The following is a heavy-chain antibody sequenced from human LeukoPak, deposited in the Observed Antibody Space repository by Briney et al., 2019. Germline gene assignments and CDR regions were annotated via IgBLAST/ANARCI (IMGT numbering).Heavy chain of an antibody. CDR1: GGTFSSYA. J-gene: IGHJ4*02. Sequence: SVKVSCKASGGTFSSYAISWVRQAPGQGLEWMGGIIPIFGTANYAQKFQGRVTITADESTSTAYMELSSLRSEDTAVYYCARAGSGELLPDYYFDYWGQGTLVTVSS. V-gene: IGHV1-69*13. CDR3: ARAGSGELLPDYYFDY. D-gene: IGHD1-26*01. CDR2: IIPIFGTA.